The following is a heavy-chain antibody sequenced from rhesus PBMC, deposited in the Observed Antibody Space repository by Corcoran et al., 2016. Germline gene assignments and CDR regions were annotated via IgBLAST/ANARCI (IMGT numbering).Heavy chain of an antibody. V-gene: IGHV4-173*01. Sequence: QLQLQESGPGLVKPAETLSLTCAVSGGSISSNWWSWIRQPPGKGLEWIGQISGSGGTTNHNPSLKSRVTISTDTAKNQLSLKLISVTAADTAVYYCARGGAASGPFDYWGQGVLVTVSS. CDR3: ARGGAASGPFDY. J-gene: IGHJ4*01. D-gene: IGHD6-25*01. CDR2: ISGSGGTT. CDR1: GGSISSNW.